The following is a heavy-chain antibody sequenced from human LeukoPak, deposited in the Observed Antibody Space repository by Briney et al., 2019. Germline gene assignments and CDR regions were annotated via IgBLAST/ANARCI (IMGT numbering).Heavy chain of an antibody. CDR2: ISYDGSNK. J-gene: IGHJ5*02. Sequence: SGGSLRLSCAASRFTFSSYAMHWVRQAPGKGLDWVAPISYDGSNKYYADSVKGRFTISRDNSKNTLYLQMNSLRAEDTAVYYCAKGYDFWSGTRFDPWGQGTLVTVSS. CDR3: AKGYDFWSGTRFDP. CDR1: RFTFSSYA. V-gene: IGHV3-30-3*01. D-gene: IGHD3-3*01.